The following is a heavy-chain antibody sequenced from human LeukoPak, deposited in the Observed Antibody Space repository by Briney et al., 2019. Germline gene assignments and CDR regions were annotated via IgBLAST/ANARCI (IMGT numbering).Heavy chain of an antibody. J-gene: IGHJ6*02. Sequence: GGSLRLSCAASGFTVSSNYMSWVRQAPGKGLEWVSVIYSGGSTYYADSVKGRFTISRHNSKNTLYLQMNSLRAEDTAVYYCARDAEGYCTNGVCPREYYYYYGMDVWGQGTTVTVSS. D-gene: IGHD2-8*01. CDR1: GFTVSSNY. CDR2: IYSGGST. V-gene: IGHV3-53*04. CDR3: ARDAEGYCTNGVCPREYYYYYGMDV.